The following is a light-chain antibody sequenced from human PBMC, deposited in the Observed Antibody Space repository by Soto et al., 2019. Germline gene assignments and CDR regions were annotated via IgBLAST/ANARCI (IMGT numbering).Light chain of an antibody. CDR1: QGISNY. CDR2: AAS. J-gene: IGKJ4*01. V-gene: IGKV1-27*01. Sequence: DIQMTQSPSSLSASVGDRVTITCRASQGISNYLAWYQQKPGKVPKLLIYAASTLQSGVPSRFSGSGSGTDFTLTISSLQPEDVAAYYCQKYNSAPQLTFGGGTKVEIK. CDR3: QKYNSAPQLT.